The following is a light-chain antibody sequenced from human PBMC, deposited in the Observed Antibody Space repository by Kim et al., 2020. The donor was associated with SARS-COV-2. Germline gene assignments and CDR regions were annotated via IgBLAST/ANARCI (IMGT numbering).Light chain of an antibody. V-gene: IGLV2-11*01. J-gene: IGLJ3*02. CDR3: CSDNVHLIWV. CDR1: SSAVGGYNR. CDR2: EVY. Sequence: QSALTQPRSVSGSPGQSVTISCTAPSSAVGGYNRVSWYQHQPGKAPRLLVYEVYKRPSGVPDRFSGSKSGNTASLTISGLQAEDEAHYYCCSDNVHLIWVFGGGTQLTVL.